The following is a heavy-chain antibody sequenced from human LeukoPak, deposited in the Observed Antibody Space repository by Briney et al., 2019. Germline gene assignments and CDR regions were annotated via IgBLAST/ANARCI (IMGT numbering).Heavy chain of an antibody. V-gene: IGHV3-53*01. J-gene: IGHJ6*02. D-gene: IGHD4-17*01. CDR2: IYGGGST. CDR1: GFTFSSYW. Sequence: PGGSLRLSCAASGFTFSSYWMSWVRPAPGKGLEWVSVIYGGGSTFYADSVKGRFTISRDNSKNTLYLQMNSLRAEDTAVYYCARYGRYGTDVWGQGTTVTVSS. CDR3: ARYGRYGTDV.